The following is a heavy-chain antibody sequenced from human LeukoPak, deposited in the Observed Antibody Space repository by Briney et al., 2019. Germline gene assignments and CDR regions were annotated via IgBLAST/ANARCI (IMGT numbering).Heavy chain of an antibody. CDR3: AKGSYSGFSARADH. CDR2: ISGSDVST. CDR1: GFTFSTFA. J-gene: IGHJ4*02. D-gene: IGHD5-12*01. Sequence: PGGSLRLSCAASGFTFSTFAMNWVRQAPGKGLEWVSAISGSDVSTFYADSVKGRFTISRDDSKNTVYLQMNSLRAEDTAVYYCAKGSYSGFSARADHWGQGILVTVSS. V-gene: IGHV3-23*01.